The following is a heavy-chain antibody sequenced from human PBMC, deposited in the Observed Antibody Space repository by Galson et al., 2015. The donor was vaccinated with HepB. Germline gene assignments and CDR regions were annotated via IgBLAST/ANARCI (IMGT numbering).Heavy chain of an antibody. J-gene: IGHJ4*02. CDR2: ISSSSSYI. V-gene: IGHV3-21*01. CDR1: GFTFSSYS. CDR3: ARDTYYDSSGYYYGPMFFDY. D-gene: IGHD3-22*01. Sequence: SLRLSCAASGFTFSSYSMNWVRQAPGKGLEWVSSISSSSSYIYYADSVKGRFTISRDNAKNSLYLQMNSLRAEDTAVYYCARDTYYDSSGYYYGPMFFDYWGQGTLVTVSS.